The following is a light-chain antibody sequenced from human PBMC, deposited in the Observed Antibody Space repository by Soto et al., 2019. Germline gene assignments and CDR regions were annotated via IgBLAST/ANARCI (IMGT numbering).Light chain of an antibody. CDR1: QGISNY. V-gene: IGKV1-27*01. CDR2: SAS. J-gene: IGKJ3*01. CDR3: QRHNSAPFA. Sequence: DIQMTQSPPSLSASVGDRVTITCRASQGISNYLAWYQQKPGKVPKLLIYSASTLQSGVPSRFGGSGSGTDFTLTISSLQPEDVATYCCQRHNSAPFAFGPGTKVDIK.